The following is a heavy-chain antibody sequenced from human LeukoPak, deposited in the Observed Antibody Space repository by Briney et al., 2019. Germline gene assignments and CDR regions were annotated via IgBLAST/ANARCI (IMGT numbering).Heavy chain of an antibody. CDR2: ISGSEPGT. V-gene: IGHV3-23*01. J-gene: IGHJ5*02. CDR1: GFTFSSYA. Sequence: GGSLRLSCAASGFTFSSYAMSWVRQAPGKGLEWVSAISGSEPGTYYADSVKGRVTISRDNSKNTLYLQMNSLRAEDTAVYYCARGPPREGFDPWGQGTLVTVSS. CDR3: ARGPPREGFDP.